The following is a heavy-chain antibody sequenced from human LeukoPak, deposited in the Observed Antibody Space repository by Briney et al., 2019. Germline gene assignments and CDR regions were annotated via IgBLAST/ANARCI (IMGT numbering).Heavy chain of an antibody. V-gene: IGHV3-23*01. CDR3: AKSPYYYDSSGYYYALYYFDY. CDR1: GFTFSSYA. Sequence: GGSLRLSCAASGFTFSSYAMSWVRQAPGKGLEWVSAISGSGGSTYYADSVKGRFTISRDNSKNTLYLQMNSLRAEDTAVYYCAKSPYYYDSSGYYYALYYFDYWGQGTLVTVSS. CDR2: ISGSGGST. D-gene: IGHD3-22*01. J-gene: IGHJ4*02.